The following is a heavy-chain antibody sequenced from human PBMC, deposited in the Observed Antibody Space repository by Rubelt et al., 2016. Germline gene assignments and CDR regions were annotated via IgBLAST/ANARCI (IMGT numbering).Heavy chain of an antibody. CDR3: ARGSPYDSSGYYRLDY. D-gene: IGHD3-22*01. CDR2: INHSGST. CDR1: GGSFSGYY. V-gene: IGHV4-34*01. J-gene: IGHJ4*02. Sequence: QVQLQQWGAGLLKPSETLSLTCAVYGGSFSGYYWSWIRQPPGKGLEWIGEINHSGSTNYNPSLKSRVTISVDTSKNQFSLKLRSVTAADTAVYYCARGSPYDSSGYYRLDYWGQGTLVTVSS.